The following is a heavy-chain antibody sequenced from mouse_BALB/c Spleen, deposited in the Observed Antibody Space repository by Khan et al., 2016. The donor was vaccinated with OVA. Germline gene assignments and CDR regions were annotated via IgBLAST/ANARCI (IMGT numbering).Heavy chain of an antibody. V-gene: IGHV9-2-1*01. D-gene: IGHD1-1*01. CDR3: ARNFLYYSGSSPFAY. CDR1: GYTFTDYS. J-gene: IGHJ3*01. CDR2: INTETGEP. Sequence: QIQLVQSGPELKKPGETVKISCKASGYTFTDYSMHWVKQAPGKGLKWMGWINTETGEPTYADDFKGRFAFSLETSASTAYLQINNLKNEDTATYFCARNFLYYSGSSPFAYWGQGTLVTVSA.